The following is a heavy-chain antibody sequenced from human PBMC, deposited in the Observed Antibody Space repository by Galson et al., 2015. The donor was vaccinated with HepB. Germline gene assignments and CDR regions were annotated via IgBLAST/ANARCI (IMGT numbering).Heavy chain of an antibody. CDR2: ISSFNNYI. Sequence: SLRLSCAASGFSFSAHTMTWVRQAPGKGLEWVSSISSFNNYIYYADSVKGRFTISRDNAKNSLYLQMNSLRAEDTAVYYCARDVVWDRDSDVWGQGTMVAVSS. J-gene: IGHJ3*01. V-gene: IGHV3-21*06. CDR3: ARDVVWDRDSDV. CDR1: GFSFSAHT. D-gene: IGHD3-16*01.